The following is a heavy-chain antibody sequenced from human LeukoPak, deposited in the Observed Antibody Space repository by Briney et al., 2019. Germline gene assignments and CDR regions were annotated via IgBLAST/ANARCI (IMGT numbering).Heavy chain of an antibody. D-gene: IGHD4/OR15-4a*01. CDR2: IKQDGNEK. CDR3: VRDTLGEGEDANYAVYYFDY. V-gene: IGHV3-7*01. CDR1: GFTFSSYG. Sequence: PGGSLRLSCAASGFTFSSYGMHWVRQAPGKGLEWVANIKQDGNEKYYVDSVKGRFTISRDNSKNSLDLQMNSLRAEDTAVYYCVRDTLGEGEDANYAVYYFDYWGQGTPVTVSS. J-gene: IGHJ4*02.